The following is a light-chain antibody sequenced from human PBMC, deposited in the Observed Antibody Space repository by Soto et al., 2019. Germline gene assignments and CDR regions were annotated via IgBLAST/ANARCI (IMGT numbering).Light chain of an antibody. CDR2: GNS. CDR3: QSYDSSMSGYV. J-gene: IGLJ1*01. CDR1: SSNIGAGYD. Sequence: LTQPPSVSGAPGQRVTISCTGSSSNIGAGYDVHWYQQLPGTAPKLLIYGNSNRPSGVPDRFSGSKSGTSASLAITGLQAEDEADYYCQSYDSSMSGYVFGTGTKVTVL. V-gene: IGLV1-40*01.